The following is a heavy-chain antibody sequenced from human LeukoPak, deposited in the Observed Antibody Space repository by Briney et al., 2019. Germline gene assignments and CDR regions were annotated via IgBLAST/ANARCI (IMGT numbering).Heavy chain of an antibody. V-gene: IGHV4-34*09. Sequence: SETLSLTCAVYGGSFSGYYWSWIRQPPGKGLEWIGYIYYSESTYYNPSLKSRITISIDTSKNQFSLKLSSVTAADTAMYYCAREIYCTSSSCSGGFDYWGQGTLVTVSS. D-gene: IGHD2-2*01. CDR1: GGSFSGYY. CDR3: AREIYCTSSSCSGGFDY. CDR2: IYYSEST. J-gene: IGHJ4*02.